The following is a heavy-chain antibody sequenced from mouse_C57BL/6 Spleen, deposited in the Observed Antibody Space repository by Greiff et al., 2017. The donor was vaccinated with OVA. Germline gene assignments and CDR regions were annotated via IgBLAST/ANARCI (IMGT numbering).Heavy chain of an antibody. J-gene: IGHJ1*03. CDR2: IYPGDGDT. V-gene: IGHV1-80*01. D-gene: IGHD1-1*01. Sequence: VKLVESGAELVKPGASVKISCKASGYAFSSYWMNWVKQRPGKGLEWIGQIYPGDGDTNYNGKFKGKATLTADKSSSTAYMQLSSLTSEDSAVYFCARGGTTVVADWYFDVWGTGTTVTVSS. CDR1: GYAFSSYW. CDR3: ARGGTTVVADWYFDV.